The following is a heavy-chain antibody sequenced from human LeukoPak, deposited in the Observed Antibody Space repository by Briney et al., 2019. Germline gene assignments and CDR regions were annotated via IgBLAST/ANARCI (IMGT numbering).Heavy chain of an antibody. CDR1: GGSIISSSFW. CDR2: IYYSGST. J-gene: IGHJ4*02. CDR3: ARVPTVTFFDY. D-gene: IGHD4-17*01. Sequence: SETLSLTCTVSGGSIISSSFWWGWIRQPPGKGLEWIGSIYYSGSTYQNPSLKSRVTISVDTSKNQFSLKLSSVTAADTAVYYCARVPTVTFFDYWGQGTLVTVSS. V-gene: IGHV4-39*07.